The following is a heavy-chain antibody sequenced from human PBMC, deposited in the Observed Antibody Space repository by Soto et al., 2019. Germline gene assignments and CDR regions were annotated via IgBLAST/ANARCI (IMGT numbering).Heavy chain of an antibody. CDR3: ARPCITATTRPPADY. CDR1: GGSISNSRYY. D-gene: IGHD1-20*01. J-gene: IGHJ4*02. Sequence: QLQLQESGPGLVKPSETLSLTCTVSGGSISNSRYYWGWIRQPPGKGLEWIGSIYSSGSTYYNPSLKSRVTISVDTSKNQFSLKLNSVTAADTAVYYCARPCITATTRPPADYWGQGTLVTVSS. V-gene: IGHV4-39*01. CDR2: IYSSGST.